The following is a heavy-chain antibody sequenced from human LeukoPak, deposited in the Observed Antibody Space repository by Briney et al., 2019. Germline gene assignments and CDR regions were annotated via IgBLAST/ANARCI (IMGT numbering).Heavy chain of an antibody. CDR2: MNPNSGNT. CDR1: GYTFNSYD. J-gene: IGHJ4*02. CDR3: ARSLHSGSYYGYDY. V-gene: IGHV1-8*01. D-gene: IGHD1-26*01. Sequence: ASVKVSCKASGYTFNSYDINWVRQATGQGLEWMGWMNPNSGNTGYAQKFQGRVTMTRNTSISTAYMELSSLRSEDTAVYYCARSLHSGSYYGYDYWGQGTLVTVSS.